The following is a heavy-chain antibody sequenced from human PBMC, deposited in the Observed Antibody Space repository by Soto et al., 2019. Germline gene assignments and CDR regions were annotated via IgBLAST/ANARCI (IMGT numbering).Heavy chain of an antibody. J-gene: IGHJ6*02. CDR3: AHSLRSFYYFGLDV. V-gene: IGHV4-31*03. CDR1: GASINRGDPHY. Sequence: LTCSVSGASINRGDPHYWSWIRQHQVKGLEWIGYIYYSGRIYYNPSLESRVTISVDTSKNQFSLKLTSVTAADTAVYYCAHSLRSFYYFGLDVWGQGPTVT. CDR2: IYYSGRI. D-gene: IGHD3-10*01.